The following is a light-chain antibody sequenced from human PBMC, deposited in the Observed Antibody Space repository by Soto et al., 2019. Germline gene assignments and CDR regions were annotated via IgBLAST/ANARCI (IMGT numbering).Light chain of an antibody. J-gene: IGLJ1*01. CDR1: SSDVGGYDY. Sequence: QTVLTQPPSSSGSPGQSVTISCTGTSSDVGGYDYVSWYQQRPGTAPKLLIHEVTKRPSGVPDRFSGSKYGNTASLTVSGLQAEDEADYYCSSYAGRTLYVFGTGTKVTVL. V-gene: IGLV2-8*01. CDR2: EVT. CDR3: SSYAGRTLYV.